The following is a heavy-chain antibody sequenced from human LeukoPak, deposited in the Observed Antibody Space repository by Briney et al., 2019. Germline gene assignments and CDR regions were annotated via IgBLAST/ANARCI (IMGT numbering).Heavy chain of an antibody. CDR3: AKGGSTRDYYYYYYMDV. V-gene: IGHV3-23*01. CDR2: ISGSGGST. D-gene: IGHD3-10*01. J-gene: IGHJ6*03. CDR1: GFTFDDYA. Sequence: GGSLRLSCAASGFTFDDYAMHWVRQAPGKGLEWVSAISGSGGSTYYADSVKGRFTISRDNSKNTLYLQMNSLRAEDTAVYYCAKGGSTRDYYYYYYMDVWGKGTTVTISS.